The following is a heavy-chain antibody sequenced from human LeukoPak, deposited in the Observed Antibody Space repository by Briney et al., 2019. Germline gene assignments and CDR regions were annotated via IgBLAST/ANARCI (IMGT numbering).Heavy chain of an antibody. CDR3: AREGAIAVAGNYFDY. D-gene: IGHD6-19*01. CDR2: INHSGST. J-gene: IGHJ4*02. Sequence: SETLSLTCAVYGGSFSGYYWSWIRQPPGKGLEWIGEINHSGSTNYNPSLKSRVTISVDTSKNQFSLKLSSVTAADTSVYYCAREGAIAVAGNYFDYWGQGTLVTVSS. CDR1: GGSFSGYY. V-gene: IGHV4-34*01.